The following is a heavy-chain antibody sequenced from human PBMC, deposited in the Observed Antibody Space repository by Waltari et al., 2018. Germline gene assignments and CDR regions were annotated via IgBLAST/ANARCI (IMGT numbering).Heavy chain of an antibody. D-gene: IGHD3-10*01. J-gene: IGHJ6*03. CDR3: ARGCAVRGVKCHYNMDV. Sequence: QVQLVQSGAEVKKPGSSVKVSCKASVATFSSYVITWVRQAPGQGLEWMGGIIPVLGTTNYAKKFQGRVTISTDVSTTTAYIDLSRLRSDDTAVYYCARGCAVRGVKCHYNMDVWGKGTTVTVSS. CDR2: IIPVLGTT. V-gene: IGHV1-69*05. CDR1: VATFSSYV.